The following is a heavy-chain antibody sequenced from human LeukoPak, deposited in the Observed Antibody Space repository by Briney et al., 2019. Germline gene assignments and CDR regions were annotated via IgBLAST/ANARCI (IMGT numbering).Heavy chain of an antibody. V-gene: IGHV4-34*01. Sequence: SETLSLTCAVYGGSFSGYYWSWIRQPPGKGLEWIGEINHSGSTNHNPSLKSRVTISVDTSKNQFSLKLSSVTAADTAVYYCARERPSYSDFLPGYYPRTLPYSFDYGGQGPLVTVSS. CDR3: ARERPSYSDFLPGYYPRTLPYSFDY. J-gene: IGHJ4*02. D-gene: IGHD3-9*01. CDR2: INHSGST. CDR1: GGSFSGYY.